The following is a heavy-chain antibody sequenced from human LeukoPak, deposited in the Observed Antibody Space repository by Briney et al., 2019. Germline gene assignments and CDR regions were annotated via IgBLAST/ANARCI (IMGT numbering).Heavy chain of an antibody. J-gene: IGHJ5*02. CDR1: GSRFTSYW. CDR3: ARHGSGSYYNVWYWFDP. CDR2: IYPGDSDT. Sequence: GESLKISCKGSGSRFTSYWIGWVRQMPGKGLEWMGIIYPGDSDTRYSPSFQGQVTISADKSIRTAYLQWSSLKASDTAMYYCARHGSGSYYNVWYWFDPWGQGTLVTVSS. D-gene: IGHD3-10*01. V-gene: IGHV5-51*01.